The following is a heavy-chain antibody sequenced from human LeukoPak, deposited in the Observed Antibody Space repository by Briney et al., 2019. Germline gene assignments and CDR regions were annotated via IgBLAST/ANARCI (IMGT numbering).Heavy chain of an antibody. CDR3: ARETIIYYDSSGCFDY. D-gene: IGHD3-22*01. J-gene: IGHJ4*02. CDR1: GFTFSSYS. CDR2: ISSSSSYI. Sequence: GGSLRLSCAASGFTFSSYSMDWVRQAPGKGLEWVSSISSSSSYIYYADSVKGRSTISRDNAKNSLYLQMNSLRAEDTAGNFCARETIIYYDSSGCFDYWGQGTLVTVSS. V-gene: IGHV3-21*01.